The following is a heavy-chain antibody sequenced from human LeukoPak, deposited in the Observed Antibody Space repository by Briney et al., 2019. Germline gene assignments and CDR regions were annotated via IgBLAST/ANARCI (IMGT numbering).Heavy chain of an antibody. J-gene: IGHJ4*02. CDR1: GFTFSSYA. CDR3: AKDRGPYISSGSCVFDY. Sequence: PGGSLRLSCAASGFTFSSYAMSWVRQAPGKGLEWVSAISGSGGSTYYADSVKGRFTISRDNSKNTLYLQMNSLRAEDTAVYYCAKDRGPYISSGSCVFDYWGQGTLVTVSS. V-gene: IGHV3-23*01. CDR2: ISGSGGST. D-gene: IGHD1-26*01.